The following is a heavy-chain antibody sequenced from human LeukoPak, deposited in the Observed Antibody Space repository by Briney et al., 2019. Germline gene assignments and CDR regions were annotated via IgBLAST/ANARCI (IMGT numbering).Heavy chain of an antibody. Sequence: PGGSLRLSRAASGFTFRNYAVTWVRQAPGKGLEWVSTISAIGGSTYYANSVEGRFTISRDNSKSTLYLQMNSLRAEDTAIYYCAKGLYSSGWYEASHWGQGTLVTVSS. D-gene: IGHD6-19*01. CDR2: ISAIGGST. CDR3: AKGLYSSGWYEASH. CDR1: GFTFRNYA. V-gene: IGHV3-23*01. J-gene: IGHJ4*02.